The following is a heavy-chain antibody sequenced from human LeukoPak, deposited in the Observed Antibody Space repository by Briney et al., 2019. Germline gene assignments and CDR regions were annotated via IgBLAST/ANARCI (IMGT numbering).Heavy chain of an antibody. Sequence: PSETLSLTCTVSGSSISSSNYYWGWIRQPPGKGLEWIGTIYYSGSTYYNPSLKSRVTISVDTSKNQFSLKLSSVTAADTAVYYCARGSSGWGLDYWGQGTLVTVSS. CDR2: IYYSGST. CDR1: GSSISSSNYY. CDR3: ARGSSGWGLDY. D-gene: IGHD6-19*01. V-gene: IGHV4-39*01. J-gene: IGHJ4*02.